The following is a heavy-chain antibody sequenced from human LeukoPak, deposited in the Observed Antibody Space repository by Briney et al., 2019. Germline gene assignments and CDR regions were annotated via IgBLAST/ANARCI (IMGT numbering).Heavy chain of an antibody. J-gene: IGHJ4*02. D-gene: IGHD6-13*01. CDR3: ARYTSHWGDFDY. CDR1: GGSISSYY. Sequence: SETLSLTCTVSGGSISSYYGSWIRQPPGKGLGWIGYSYYSGSTNYNPSLKSRVTISVDTSKNQFSLKLSSVTAADTAVYYCARYTSHWGDFDYWGQGTLVTVSS. CDR2: SYYSGST. V-gene: IGHV4-59*01.